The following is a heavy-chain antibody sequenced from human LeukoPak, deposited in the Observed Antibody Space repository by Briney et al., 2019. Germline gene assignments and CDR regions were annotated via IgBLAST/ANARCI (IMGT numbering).Heavy chain of an antibody. CDR3: ARDAIFGVAPDY. J-gene: IGHJ4*02. D-gene: IGHD3-3*01. Sequence: SETLSLTCTVSGGSISSYYWSWIRQPPAKGLEWIGYIYYSGSTNYNPSLKSRVTISVDTSKNRFSLKLSFVTAADTAVYYCARDAIFGVAPDYWGQGTLATVSS. V-gene: IGHV4-59*12. CDR2: IYYSGST. CDR1: GGSISSYY.